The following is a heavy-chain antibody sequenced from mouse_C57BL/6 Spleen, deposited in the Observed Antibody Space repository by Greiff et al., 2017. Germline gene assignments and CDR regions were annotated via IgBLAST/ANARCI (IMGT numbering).Heavy chain of an antibody. CDR3: TRDYDGDWFAY. D-gene: IGHD2-4*01. Sequence: VQLQQSGAELVRPGASVKLSCTASGFNIKDDYMHWVKQRPEQGLEWIGWIDPENGDTESASQFQGKATITADTSSNTAYLQLSSLTSEDTAVYYCTRDYDGDWFAYWGQGTLVTVSA. V-gene: IGHV14-4*01. CDR1: GFNIKDDY. J-gene: IGHJ3*01. CDR2: IDPENGDT.